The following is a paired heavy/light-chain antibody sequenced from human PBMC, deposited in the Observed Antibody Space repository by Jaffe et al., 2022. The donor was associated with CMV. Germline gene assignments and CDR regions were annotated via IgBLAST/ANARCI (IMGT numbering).Light chain of an antibody. J-gene: IGLJ3*02. CDR3: QAWDSSTVV. CDR1: KLGDKY. CDR2: QDL. Sequence: SYELTQPPSVSASPGQTATITCSGDKLGDKYASWYQQKPGQSPVVVIYQDLKRPSGIPERFSGSNSGNTATLTISGTQAVDEADYYCQAWDSSTVVFGGGTKLTVL. V-gene: IGLV3-1*01.
Heavy chain of an antibody. CDR1: GFTFSGYE. CDR2: TSRSGNTI. CDR3: ARDKDTSMVLYFDY. D-gene: IGHD5-18*01. Sequence: EVQLVESGGGLVQPGGSLRLSCAASGFTFSGYEMNWVRQAPGKGLEWVSYTSRSGNTIYYADSVKGRFTISRDNAKNSLYLQMNSLRAEDTAVYYCARDKDTSMVLYFDYWGQGTLVTVSS. V-gene: IGHV3-48*03. J-gene: IGHJ4*02.